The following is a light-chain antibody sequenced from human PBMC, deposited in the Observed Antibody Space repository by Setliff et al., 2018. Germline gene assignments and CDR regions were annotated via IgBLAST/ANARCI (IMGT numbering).Light chain of an antibody. J-gene: IGLJ1*01. CDR2: EVS. Sequence: QSVLTQPPSASGSPGQSVTISCTGTSSDVGGYNYVSWYQQHPGKAPKLMIYEVSEWPSGVPDRFSGSKSGNTASLTVSGLQAEDEADYYCSSYAGSNNYVFGTGTKV. CDR3: SSYAGSNNYV. CDR1: SSDVGGYNY. V-gene: IGLV2-8*01.